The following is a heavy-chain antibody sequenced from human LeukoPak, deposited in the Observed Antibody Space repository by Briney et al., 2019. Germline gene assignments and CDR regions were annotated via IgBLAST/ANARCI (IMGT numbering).Heavy chain of an antibody. V-gene: IGHV4-34*01. CDR3: ARFFYGSGSLGY. CDR1: GGSLGGDY. J-gene: IGHJ4*02. Sequence: PSETLSLTCAVYGGSLGGDYWRSIRQPPGKGLEWNWEVNHSVITNYNPSLKSRVTISVDTSKNQFSLKLSSVTAADTAVYYCARFFYGSGSLGYWGQGTLVTVSS. CDR2: VNHSVIT. D-gene: IGHD3-10*01.